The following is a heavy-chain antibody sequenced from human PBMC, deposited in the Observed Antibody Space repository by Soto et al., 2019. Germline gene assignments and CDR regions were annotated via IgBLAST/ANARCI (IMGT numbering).Heavy chain of an antibody. V-gene: IGHV3-30*18. CDR1: GFTFSSYG. CDR3: AKVTIFGVVITAPFDY. Sequence: GGSLRLSCAASGFTFSSYGMHWVRQAPGKGLEWVAVISYDGSNKYYADSVKGRFTISRDNSKNTLYLQMNSLRAEDTAVYYCAKVTIFGVVITAPFDYWGQGTLVTVSS. J-gene: IGHJ4*02. CDR2: ISYDGSNK. D-gene: IGHD3-3*01.